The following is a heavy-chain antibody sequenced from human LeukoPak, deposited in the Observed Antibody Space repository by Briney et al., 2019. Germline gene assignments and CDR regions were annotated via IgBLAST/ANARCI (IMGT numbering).Heavy chain of an antibody. Sequence: SETLSLTCAVSGGSISSSNWWSWVRQPPGKGLEWIGEIYHSGSINYKSSLKSRVTISVDKSKNQFSLKLSSVTAADTAVYYCARTTEAHSWQTRYYSYYMDVWGKGTTVTVSS. J-gene: IGHJ6*03. V-gene: IGHV4-4*02. CDR2: IYHSGSI. D-gene: IGHD6-13*01. CDR1: GGSISSSNW. CDR3: ARTTEAHSWQTRYYSYYMDV.